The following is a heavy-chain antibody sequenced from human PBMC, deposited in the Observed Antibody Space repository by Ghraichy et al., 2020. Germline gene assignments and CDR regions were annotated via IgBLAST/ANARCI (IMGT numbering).Heavy chain of an antibody. D-gene: IGHD3-22*01. V-gene: IGHV4-59*01. CDR1: GGSISSYY. CDR3: ARSDSQTFDP. Sequence: SETLSLTCTVSGGSISSYYWSWIRQPPGKGLEWIGYIYYSGSTNYNPSLKSRVTISVDTSKNQFSLKLSSVTAADTAVYYCARSDSQTFDPWGQGTLVTVSS. CDR2: IYYSGST. J-gene: IGHJ5*02.